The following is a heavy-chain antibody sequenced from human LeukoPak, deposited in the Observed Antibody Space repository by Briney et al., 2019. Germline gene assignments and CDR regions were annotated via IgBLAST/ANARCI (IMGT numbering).Heavy chain of an antibody. CDR3: TRHDGSGWYGEYFQH. D-gene: IGHD6-19*01. CDR2: IRSKANSYAT. J-gene: IGHJ1*01. Sequence: GGSLRLSYAASGFTFSGSAMHWVRQASGKGLEWVGRIRSKANSYATAYAASVKGRFTISRDDSKNTAYLQMNSLKTEDTAVYYCTRHDGSGWYGEYFQHWGQGTLVTVSS. CDR1: GFTFSGSA. V-gene: IGHV3-73*01.